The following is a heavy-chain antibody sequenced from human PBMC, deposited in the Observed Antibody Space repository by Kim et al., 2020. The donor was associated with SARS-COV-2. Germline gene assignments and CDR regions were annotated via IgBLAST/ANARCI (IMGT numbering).Heavy chain of an antibody. Sequence: DSVKGRFTISRDNAKHSLYLPMNSLRAEDTAVYYFARHRDHRSGWYSGGYWGQGTLVTVSS. CDR3: ARHRDHRSGWYSGGY. D-gene: IGHD6-19*01. V-gene: IGHV3-21*01. J-gene: IGHJ4*02.